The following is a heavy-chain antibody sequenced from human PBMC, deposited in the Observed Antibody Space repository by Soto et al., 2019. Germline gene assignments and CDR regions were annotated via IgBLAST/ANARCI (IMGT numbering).Heavy chain of an antibody. Sequence: PSETLSLTCTVSGGSISSPSYWWGWIRQPPGEGPEWIGYIYYSGSTNYNPSLKSRVTISVDTSKNQFSLKLSSVTAADTAVYYCARVIYGDLYYYYYYYMDVWGKGTTVTVSS. D-gene: IGHD4-17*01. CDR1: GGSISSPSYW. CDR3: ARVIYGDLYYYYYYYMDV. J-gene: IGHJ6*03. V-gene: IGHV4-61*01. CDR2: IYYSGST.